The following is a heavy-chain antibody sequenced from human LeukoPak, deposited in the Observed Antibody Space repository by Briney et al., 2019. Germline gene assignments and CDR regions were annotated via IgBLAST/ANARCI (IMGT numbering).Heavy chain of an antibody. V-gene: IGHV4-59*01. CDR2: ISYSGST. J-gene: IGHJ5*02. Sequence: SETLSLTCTVSGASISRYYWSWIRPPPGEGLEWIGYISYSGSTNYSPSLKSRVTISLDTSKNQFSLKLSSVTTPDTAVYYCAKEDYYGSGSFDPWGQGTLVTVSS. CDR1: GASISRYY. CDR3: AKEDYYGSGSFDP. D-gene: IGHD3-10*01.